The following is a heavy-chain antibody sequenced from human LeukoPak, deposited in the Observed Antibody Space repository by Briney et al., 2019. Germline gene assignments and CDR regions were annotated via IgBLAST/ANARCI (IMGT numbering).Heavy chain of an antibody. CDR3: ARNYYYYMDV. V-gene: IGHV3-20*04. J-gene: IGHJ6*03. CDR1: GFTFDDYG. Sequence: PGGPLRLPCAVSGFTFDDYGMLWVRHARGKAVEGVSGIKWNGGSTGYADSVKGRFTISRDNAKNSLYLQMNSPRAEDTALYYCARNYYYYMDVWGKGTTVTVSS. CDR2: IKWNGGST.